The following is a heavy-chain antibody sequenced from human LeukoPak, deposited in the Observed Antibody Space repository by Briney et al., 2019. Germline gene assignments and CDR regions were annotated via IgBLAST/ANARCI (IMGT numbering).Heavy chain of an antibody. CDR1: GFTVSSNY. CDR3: ARAPMIVVVTVGGNFDY. D-gene: IGHD3-22*01. J-gene: IGHJ4*02. CDR2: IYSGGST. Sequence: GGSLRLSCAASGFTVSSNYMSWVRQAPGKGLEWVSVIYSGGSTYYADSVKGRFTISRDNSKNTLYLQMNSLRAEDTAVYYCARAPMIVVVTVGGNFDYWGQGTLVTVSS. V-gene: IGHV3-66*01.